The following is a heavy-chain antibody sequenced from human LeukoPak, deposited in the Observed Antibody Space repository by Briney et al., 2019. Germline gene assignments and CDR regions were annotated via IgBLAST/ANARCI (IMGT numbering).Heavy chain of an antibody. CDR3: AKNYGSSASVDY. Sequence: GGSLRLSCAASGFTFDDYAMPWVRQAPGKGPEWVSLISGDGGSTYFADSVKGRFTISRDNSKNSLYLQMNSLRTEDTALYYCAKNYGSSASVDYWGQGTLVTVSS. CDR2: ISGDGGST. V-gene: IGHV3-43*02. CDR1: GFTFDDYA. J-gene: IGHJ4*02. D-gene: IGHD3-22*01.